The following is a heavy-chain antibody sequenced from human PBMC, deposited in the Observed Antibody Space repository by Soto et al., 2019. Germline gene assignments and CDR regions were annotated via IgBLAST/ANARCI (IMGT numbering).Heavy chain of an antibody. Sequence: GGSLRLSCAASGFSFDTYNMSWVRQAPGKGLEWVSSISSGRPDIFYADSVRGRFTISRDDAKKSLFLQMNSLRADDTAVYYCARDHLGIVAGDFDLWGQGTLVTVSS. D-gene: IGHD6-19*01. V-gene: IGHV3-21*01. J-gene: IGHJ4*02. CDR2: ISSGRPDI. CDR1: GFSFDTYN. CDR3: ARDHLGIVAGDFDL.